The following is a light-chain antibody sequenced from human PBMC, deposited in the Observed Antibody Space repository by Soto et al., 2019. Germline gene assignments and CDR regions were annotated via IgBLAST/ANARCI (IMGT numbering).Light chain of an antibody. CDR1: QSVSSSY. CDR3: QQYGSSPPIT. CDR2: GAS. V-gene: IGKV3-20*01. J-gene: IGKJ5*01. Sequence: EIVLTQSPGTLSLSPGERATLSCRASQSVSSSYLAWYQQKPGQAPSLLIYGASSRATGIPDRFSGSGSGTDFTLTISRLEPEDFAVYYCQQYGSSPPITFGQGTRRQSK.